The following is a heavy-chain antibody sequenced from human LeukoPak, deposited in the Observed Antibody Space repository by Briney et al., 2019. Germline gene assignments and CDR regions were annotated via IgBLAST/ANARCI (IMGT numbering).Heavy chain of an antibody. Sequence: PGGSLRLSCAASGFTVSSNYMSWVRQAPGKGLEWVSVIYSGGSTYYADSVKGRFTISRDNSKNTLYLQMNSLRAEDTAVYYCARDYGPAIAAAGTSGWDYWGQGTLVTVSS. J-gene: IGHJ4*02. CDR2: IYSGGST. D-gene: IGHD6-13*01. CDR3: ARDYGPAIAAAGTSGWDY. CDR1: GFTVSSNY. V-gene: IGHV3-66*01.